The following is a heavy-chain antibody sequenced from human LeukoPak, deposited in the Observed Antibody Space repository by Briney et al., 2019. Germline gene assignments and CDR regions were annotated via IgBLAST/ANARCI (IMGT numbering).Heavy chain of an antibody. CDR2: INPNSGGT. CDR1: GYTFTGYY. J-gene: IGHJ4*02. D-gene: IGHD1-1*01. Sequence: ASVKVSCKASGYTFTGYYMHWVRQAPGQGLEWMGWINPNSGGTNYAQKFQGRVTMTRDTSISTAYMELSRLRSDDTAVYYCARDAARTTTPGGPDYWGQGTLVTVSS. CDR3: ARDAARTTTPGGPDY. V-gene: IGHV1-2*02.